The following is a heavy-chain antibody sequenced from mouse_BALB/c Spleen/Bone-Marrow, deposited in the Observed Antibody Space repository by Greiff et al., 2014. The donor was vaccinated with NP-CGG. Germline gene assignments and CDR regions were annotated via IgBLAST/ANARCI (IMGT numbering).Heavy chain of an antibody. Sequence: VQLQQSGAELVKPGASVKLSCTASGFNIKDTYMHWVKQRPEQGLEWIGRIDPANGNTKYDPKFQGKATITADTSSNTAYLQLSSLTSEDAAVYYCARYYYGSSYFDYWGQGTTQSPQ. D-gene: IGHD1-1*01. CDR2: IDPANGNT. CDR1: GFNIKDTY. J-gene: IGHJ2*01. CDR3: ARYYYGSSYFDY. V-gene: IGHV14-3*02.